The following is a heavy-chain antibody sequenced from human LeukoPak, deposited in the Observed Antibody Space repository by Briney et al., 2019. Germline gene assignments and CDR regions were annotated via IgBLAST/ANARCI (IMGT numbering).Heavy chain of an antibody. CDR1: GYTFTSYG. D-gene: IGHD3-16*01. V-gene: IGHV1-18*01. Sequence: ASVKVSCKASGYTFTSYGISWVRQAPGQGLEWMGWISAYNGNTNYAQKLQGRVTMTTDTSTSTAYMELRSLRSDDTAVYYCARGEINLWPLGAFDYWGHGTLVAVSS. CDR2: ISAYNGNT. J-gene: IGHJ4*01. CDR3: ARGEINLWPLGAFDY.